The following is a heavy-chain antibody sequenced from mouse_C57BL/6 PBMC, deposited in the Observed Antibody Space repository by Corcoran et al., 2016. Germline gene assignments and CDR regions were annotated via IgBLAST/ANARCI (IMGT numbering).Heavy chain of an antibody. CDR3: ARLGSSGLDY. CDR1: GYTFTTYG. V-gene: IGHV9-3*01. D-gene: IGHD3-2*02. CDR2: IINYSGVP. Sequence: QIQLVQSGPELKKPGETVKISCKASGYTFTTYGMSWVKQAPGKGLKWMGWIINYSGVPTYADDFKGRFAYSLETSASTAYLQSNNLQNEDTATYFCARLGSSGLDYWGQGTTLTVSS. J-gene: IGHJ2*01.